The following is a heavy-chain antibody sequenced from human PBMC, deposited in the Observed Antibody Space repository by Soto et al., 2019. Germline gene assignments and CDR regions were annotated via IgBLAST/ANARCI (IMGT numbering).Heavy chain of an antibody. V-gene: IGHV3-23*01. CDR3: AKDYVSYYYYGMDV. CDR2: ISGSGGST. D-gene: IGHD3-16*01. CDR1: GFTFSSYA. Sequence: GGSLRLSCAASGFTFSSYAMSWVRQAPGKGLEWVSAISGSGGSTYYADSVKGRFTISRDNSKNTLYLQMNSLRAEDTAVYYCAKDYVSYYYYGMDVWGQGTTVTVSS. J-gene: IGHJ6*02.